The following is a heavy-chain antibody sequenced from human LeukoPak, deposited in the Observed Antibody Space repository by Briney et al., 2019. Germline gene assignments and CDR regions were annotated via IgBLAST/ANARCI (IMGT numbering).Heavy chain of an antibody. J-gene: IGHJ2*01. CDR2: ISSSSSTI. D-gene: IGHD2-15*01. CDR3: ARDCSGGSCDTLYWYFDL. CDR1: GFTFSDYY. Sequence: PGGSLRLSCAASGFTFSDYYMSWIRQAPGKGLEWVSYISSSSSTIYYADSVKGRFTISRDNAKNSLYLQMNSLRAEDTAVYYCARDCSGGSCDTLYWYFDLWGRGTLVTVSS. V-gene: IGHV3-11*04.